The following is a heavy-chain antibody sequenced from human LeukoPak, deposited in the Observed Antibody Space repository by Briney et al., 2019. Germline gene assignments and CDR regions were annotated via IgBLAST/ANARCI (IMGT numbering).Heavy chain of an antibody. CDR3: ATAPPDAPRKYYFDY. V-gene: IGHV3-30*04. CDR2: ISYDGSNK. CDR1: GFTFSSYA. J-gene: IGHJ4*02. D-gene: IGHD2-8*01. Sequence: QPGRSLRLSCAASGFTFSSYAMHWVRQAPGKGLEWVAVISYDGSNKYYADSVKGRFTISRDNSKNTLYLQMNSLRAEDTAVYYCATAPPDAPRKYYFDYWGQGTLVTVSS.